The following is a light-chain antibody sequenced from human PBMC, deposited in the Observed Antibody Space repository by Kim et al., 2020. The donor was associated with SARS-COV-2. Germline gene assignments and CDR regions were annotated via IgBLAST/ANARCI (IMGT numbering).Light chain of an antibody. CDR3: QQYGSSYS. Sequence: SVSPGERVSLSCRASQTVGNGDLAWYQQKPGQAPGLLIFGASTRATGIPDRFSGSGSGTDFTLTISGLESEDLAVYYCQQYGSSYSFGQGTKLEI. CDR1: QTVGNGD. CDR2: GAS. J-gene: IGKJ2*03. V-gene: IGKV3-20*01.